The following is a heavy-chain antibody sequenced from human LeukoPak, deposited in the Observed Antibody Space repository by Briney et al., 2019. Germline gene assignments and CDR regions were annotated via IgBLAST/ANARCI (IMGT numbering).Heavy chain of an antibody. CDR1: GFTFSSYS. D-gene: IGHD3-10*01. CDR3: ARDSSWYIDY. V-gene: IGHV3-48*01. CDR2: ISSSSSTI. J-gene: IGHJ4*02. Sequence: QPGGSLRLSRAASGFTFSSYSMNWVRQAPGKGLELVSYISSSSSTIYYADSVKGRFTISRDNATNSLYLQMNSLRAEDTAVYSCARDSSWYIDYWGQGTLVTVSS.